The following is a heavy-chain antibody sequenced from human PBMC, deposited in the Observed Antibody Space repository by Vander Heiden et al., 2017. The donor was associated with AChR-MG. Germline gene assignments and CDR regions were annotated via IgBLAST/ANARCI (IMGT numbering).Heavy chain of an antibody. J-gene: IGHJ3*02. V-gene: IGHV3-33*01. CDR1: GFTFSSYG. D-gene: IGHD2-15*01. CDR2: IWYDGSNK. CDR3: ARDRIATWGWVEWGAFDI. Sequence: QVQLVESGGGVVQPGRSLRRSCAASGFTFSSYGMHWVRQAPGKGLEWVAVIWYDGSNKYYADSVKGRVTISRDNSKNTLYLQMNSLRAEDTAVYYCARDRIATWGWVEWGAFDIWGQGTMVTVSS.